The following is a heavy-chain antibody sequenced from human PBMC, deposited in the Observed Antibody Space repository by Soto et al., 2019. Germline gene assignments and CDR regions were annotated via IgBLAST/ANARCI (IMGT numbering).Heavy chain of an antibody. J-gene: IGHJ4*02. CDR2: INPSGGST. CDR3: ARSMVRGRAYFDY. D-gene: IGHD3-10*01. CDR1: GYTFTSYY. Sequence: QVQLVQSGAEVKKPGASVKVSCKASGYTFTSYYMHWVRQAPGQGLEWMGIINPSGGSTSYAQKFPGRVTMTRETSTSTVYMELSSLRSEDTAVYYCARSMVRGRAYFDYWGQGTLVTVSS. V-gene: IGHV1-46*03.